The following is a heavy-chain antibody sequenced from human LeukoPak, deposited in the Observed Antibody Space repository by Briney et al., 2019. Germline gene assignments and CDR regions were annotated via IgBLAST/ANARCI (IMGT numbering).Heavy chain of an antibody. D-gene: IGHD1-1*01. CDR3: VKDLSGYWTFDY. CDR1: GFTFSSHG. V-gene: IGHV3-30*18. J-gene: IGHJ4*02. CDR2: ISHDGNNK. Sequence: PGRSLRLSCAASGFTFSSHGMHWVRQAPGKGLEWVAVISHDGNNKDYADTVKGRFTISRDNSKNTLYLQMNSLRAEDTAVYFCVKDLSGYWTFDYWGQGTLVTVSS.